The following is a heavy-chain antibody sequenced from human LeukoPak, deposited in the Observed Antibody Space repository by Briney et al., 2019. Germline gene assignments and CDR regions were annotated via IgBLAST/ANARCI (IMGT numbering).Heavy chain of an antibody. CDR3: ARAPGTVAIDY. V-gene: IGHV4-34*01. CDR2: INHSETT. CDR1: GESFSGYS. J-gene: IGHJ4*02. D-gene: IGHD5-12*01. Sequence: SETLSLTCAVYGESFSGYSWTWIRQAPGMGLEWIGEINHSETTNYNPSLKSRVTISIDTSKNQFSLKLSSVTAADTAAYYCARAPGTVAIDYWGQGTLVTVSS.